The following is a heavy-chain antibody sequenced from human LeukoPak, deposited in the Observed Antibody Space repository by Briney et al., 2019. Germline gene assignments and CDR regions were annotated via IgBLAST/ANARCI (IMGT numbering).Heavy chain of an antibody. CDR2: ISYDGSNK. Sequence: GGSLRLSCAASGFTFSSYGMHWVRQAPGKGLEWVAVISYDGSNKYYADSVKGRFTTSRDNSKNTLYLQMNSLRAEDTAVYYCAKVRTAYYYDSSGYSFDYWGQGTLVTVSS. D-gene: IGHD3-22*01. CDR3: AKVRTAYYYDSSGYSFDY. J-gene: IGHJ4*02. V-gene: IGHV3-30*18. CDR1: GFTFSSYG.